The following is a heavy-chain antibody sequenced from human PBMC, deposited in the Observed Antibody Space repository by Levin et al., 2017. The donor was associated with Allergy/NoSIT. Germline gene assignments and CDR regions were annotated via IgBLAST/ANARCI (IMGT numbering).Heavy chain of an antibody. CDR2: IIPIFGTA. CDR3: ARVHGSPGDYYYYMDV. CDR1: GGTFSSYA. J-gene: IGHJ6*03. V-gene: IGHV1-69*13. Sequence: SVKVSCKASGGTFSSYAISWVRQAPGQGLEWMGGIIPIFGTANYAQKFQGRVTITADESTSTAYMELSSLRSEDTAVYYCARVHGSPGDYYYYMDVWGKGTTVTVSS. D-gene: IGHD1-14*01.